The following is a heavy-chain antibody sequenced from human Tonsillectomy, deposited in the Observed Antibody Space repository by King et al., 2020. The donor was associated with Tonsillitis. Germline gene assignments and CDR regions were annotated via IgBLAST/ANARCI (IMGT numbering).Heavy chain of an antibody. V-gene: IGHV1-69*01. CDR2: IIPIFGTT. D-gene: IGHD2-2*01. Sequence: VQLVQSGAEVKKPGSSVKVSCKASGGTFSSYAISWVRQAPGQGLEWMGGIIPIFGTTQYAQRFQGRFSITADESTSTAYMDLSRLRSEEPAVYYCAMEGRGLGYCPSTNCTWYFDLGGRGTLVIVSS. CDR1: GGTFSSYA. J-gene: IGHJ2*01. CDR3: AMEGRGLGYCPSTNCTWYFDL.